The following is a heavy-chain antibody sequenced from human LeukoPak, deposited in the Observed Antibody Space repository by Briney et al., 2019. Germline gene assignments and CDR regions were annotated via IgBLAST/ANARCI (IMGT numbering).Heavy chain of an antibody. CDR3: ARDSYAVPQIVVVPAAIDY. Sequence: PGGSLRLSCAASGFTFSSYEMNWVRQAPGKGLEWVSHISSSGSTIYYADSVKGRFTISRDNAKNSLYLQMNSLRAEDTAVYYCARDSYAVPQIVVVPAAIDYWGQGTLVTVSS. D-gene: IGHD2-2*01. V-gene: IGHV3-48*03. J-gene: IGHJ4*02. CDR1: GFTFSSYE. CDR2: ISSSGSTI.